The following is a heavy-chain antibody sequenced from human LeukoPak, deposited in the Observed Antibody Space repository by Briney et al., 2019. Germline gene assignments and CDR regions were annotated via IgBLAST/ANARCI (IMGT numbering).Heavy chain of an antibody. V-gene: IGHV3-74*01. Sequence: GGSLRLSCAASGFTLSSYWMHWVRQAPGKGLVWVSRIKTDGSSTNYADSVKGRFTISRDNAKNTVYLQMNSLRAEDTAVYYCARLHYDVLTGPFDYWGQGTLVTVSS. CDR2: IKTDGSST. J-gene: IGHJ4*02. CDR1: GFTLSSYW. D-gene: IGHD3-9*01. CDR3: ARLHYDVLTGPFDY.